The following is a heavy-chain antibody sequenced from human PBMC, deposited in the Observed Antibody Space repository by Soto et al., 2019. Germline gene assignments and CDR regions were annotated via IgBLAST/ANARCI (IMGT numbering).Heavy chain of an antibody. J-gene: IGHJ4*02. Sequence: SETLSLTCTVSGGSISSGDYYWSWIRQPPGKGLEWIGYIYYSGSTYYNPSLKSRVTISVDTSKNQFSLKLSSVTAADTAVYYCARGSGYSSSASAYIDYWGQGTQVTVSS. CDR2: IYYSGST. CDR3: ARGSGYSSSASAYIDY. CDR1: GGSISSGDYY. D-gene: IGHD6-13*01. V-gene: IGHV4-30-4*01.